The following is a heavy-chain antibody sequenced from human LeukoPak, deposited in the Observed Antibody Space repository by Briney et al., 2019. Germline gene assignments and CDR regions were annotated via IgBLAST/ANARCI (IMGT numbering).Heavy chain of an antibody. V-gene: IGHV1-8*02. CDR2: MNPNSGNT. D-gene: IGHD3-10*01. Sequence: GASVKVSCKVVAYDFTGYYIHWVRQATGQGLEWMGWMNPNSGNTGYAQKFQGRVTMTRNTSISTAYMELSSLRSEDTAVYYCARGRGSGSTRGNWFDPWGQGTLVTVSS. J-gene: IGHJ5*02. CDR1: AYDFTGYY. CDR3: ARGRGSGSTRGNWFDP.